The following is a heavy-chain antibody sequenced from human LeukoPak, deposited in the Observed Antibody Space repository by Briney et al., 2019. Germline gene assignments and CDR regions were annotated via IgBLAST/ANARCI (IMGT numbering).Heavy chain of an antibody. CDR2: IIPIFGTA. D-gene: IGHD4-17*01. J-gene: IGHJ3*02. V-gene: IGHV1-69*01. Sequence: SVNVSFTASGGTFSIYAISWVRQAPGQGLEWMGGIIPIFGTANYAQKFQGRVTITADESTSTAYMELSSLRSEDTAVYYCARGSGYTTVRDAFDIWGQGTMVTVSS. CDR1: GGTFSIYA. CDR3: ARGSGYTTVRDAFDI.